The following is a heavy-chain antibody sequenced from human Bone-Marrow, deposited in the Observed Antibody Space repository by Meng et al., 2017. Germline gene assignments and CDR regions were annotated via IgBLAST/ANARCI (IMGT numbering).Heavy chain of an antibody. V-gene: IGHV3-23*01. CDR1: GFTFSSYA. Sequence: GESLKISCAASGFTFSSYALSWVRQAPGKGLEWVSAMSGSGGSTYFADSVKGRFTISRDNSKNTLYLQMNSLSAEDTAVYYCAKDRAAAIAVAGTDAFDIWGQGTMVTVSS. D-gene: IGHD6-19*01. CDR3: AKDRAAAIAVAGTDAFDI. J-gene: IGHJ3*02. CDR2: MSGSGGST.